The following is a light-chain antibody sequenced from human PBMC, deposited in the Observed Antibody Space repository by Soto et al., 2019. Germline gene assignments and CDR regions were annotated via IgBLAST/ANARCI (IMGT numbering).Light chain of an antibody. CDR2: GAS. CDR1: QSVSTY. Sequence: EIVLTQSPATLSLSPGERATLSCRASQSVSTYLAWYQQKPGQAPRLLIYGASNRATGIPARFSGSGSETDFTLTISSLEPEDFAVYYCQQRSDWHPIFTFGPGTKVDIK. J-gene: IGKJ3*01. V-gene: IGKV3-11*01. CDR3: QQRSDWHPIFT.